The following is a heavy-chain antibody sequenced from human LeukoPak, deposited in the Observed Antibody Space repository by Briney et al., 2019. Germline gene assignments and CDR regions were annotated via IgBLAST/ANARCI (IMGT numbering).Heavy chain of an antibody. Sequence: PGGPLRLSCPASGFTFSSYWMSWVRQPPGKGLEWLANINQDGSEKYYVDSVKGRFTISRDNAKNSLYLQMNSLRAEDTAVYYCARAAGYSSSWSADFDYWGQGTLVTVSS. V-gene: IGHV3-7*04. CDR1: GFTFSSYW. CDR2: INQDGSEK. D-gene: IGHD6-13*01. CDR3: ARAAGYSSSWSADFDY. J-gene: IGHJ4*02.